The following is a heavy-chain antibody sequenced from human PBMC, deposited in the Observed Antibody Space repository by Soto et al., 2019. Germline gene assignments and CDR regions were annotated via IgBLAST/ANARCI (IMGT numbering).Heavy chain of an antibody. D-gene: IGHD2-15*01. Sequence: SESLALTCTVSGGSISSGDDYWSWIRQPPGKGLEWIGYIYYSGSTYYNPSLKSRVTISVDTSKNQFSLRLSSVTAADTAVYYCARESGYETHEKFDCWGQGTLVTVSS. CDR1: GGSISSGDDY. CDR2: IYYSGST. CDR3: ARESGYETHEKFDC. V-gene: IGHV4-30-4*01. J-gene: IGHJ4*02.